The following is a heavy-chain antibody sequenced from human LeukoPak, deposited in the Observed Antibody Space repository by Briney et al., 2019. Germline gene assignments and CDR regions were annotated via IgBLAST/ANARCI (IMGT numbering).Heavy chain of an antibody. V-gene: IGHV3-23*01. Sequence: GGSLRLSCISSGFTFGDYSMSWFRQAPGKGLEWVSGISPSGGITYYTDSVKGRFTISRDNSKNTQSLQMNSLRAEDTAVYYCAKDDDWGRYKHWGQGTLVTVSS. J-gene: IGHJ1*01. CDR1: GFTFGDYS. D-gene: IGHD3-16*01. CDR3: AKDDDWGRYKH. CDR2: ISPSGGIT.